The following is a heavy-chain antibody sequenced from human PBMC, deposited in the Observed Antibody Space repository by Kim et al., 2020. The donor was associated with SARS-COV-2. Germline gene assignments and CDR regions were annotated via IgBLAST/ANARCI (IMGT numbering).Heavy chain of an antibody. CDR3: ARDRYSSGWYPLDY. J-gene: IGHJ4*02. Sequence: AKKFQGRDAMTRDTSTSTVYMELSSLRSEDTAVYYCARDRYSSGWYPLDYWGQGTLVTVSS. V-gene: IGHV1-46*01. D-gene: IGHD6-19*01.